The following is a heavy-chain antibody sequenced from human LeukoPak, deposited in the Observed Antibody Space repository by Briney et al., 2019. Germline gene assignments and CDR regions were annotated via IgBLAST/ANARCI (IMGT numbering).Heavy chain of an antibody. Sequence: SETLSLTCAVSGGSISSGGYSWSWIRQPPGKGLEWIGYIYHSGSTYYNPSLKSRVTISVDRSKNQFSLKLSSVTAADTAVYYCARDSTVTNDAFDIWGQGTMVTVSS. D-gene: IGHD4-17*01. CDR2: IYHSGST. CDR3: ARDSTVTNDAFDI. CDR1: GGSISSGGYS. J-gene: IGHJ3*02. V-gene: IGHV4-30-2*01.